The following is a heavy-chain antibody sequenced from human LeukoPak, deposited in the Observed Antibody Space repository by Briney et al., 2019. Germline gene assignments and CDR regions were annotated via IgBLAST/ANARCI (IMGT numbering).Heavy chain of an antibody. CDR1: GGSFSGYY. CDR2: INHSGST. J-gene: IGHJ5*02. Sequence: PSETLSLTYAVSGGSFSGYYWSWICQPPGKGVEWIGGINHSGSTNYNPPLQCRVTISVDTSKHQFSLKLRSVTAADTAVYYCAIGRSSLEWLSGVPWFAPWGQGTLVTVSS. V-gene: IGHV4-34*01. CDR3: AIGRSSLEWLSGVPWFAP. D-gene: IGHD3-3*01.